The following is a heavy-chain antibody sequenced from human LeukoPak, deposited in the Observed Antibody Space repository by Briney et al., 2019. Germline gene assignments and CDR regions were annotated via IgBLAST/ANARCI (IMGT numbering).Heavy chain of an antibody. V-gene: IGHV3-23*01. CDR2: ISNAGAAT. J-gene: IGHJ6*04. Sequence: GGSLSLSCAASGITFSTYTMSWVRQAPGKGLEWVSTISNAGAATYYADSVKGRFTISRDNSKNTLYLQMNSLRAEDTAVYYCAKDGGGLFAARWMDVWGKGTTVTVSS. CDR1: GITFSTYT. CDR3: AKDGGGLFAARWMDV. D-gene: IGHD3-3*01.